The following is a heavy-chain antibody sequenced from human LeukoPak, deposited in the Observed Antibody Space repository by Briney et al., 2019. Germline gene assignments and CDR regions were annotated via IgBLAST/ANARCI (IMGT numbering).Heavy chain of an antibody. J-gene: IGHJ3*02. CDR2: ISWNSSSI. Sequence: GGSLRLSCAASGFTFDDYAMHWVRQAPGQGLEWVSGISWNSSSIGHEGYVKGRFTISRYNAKNSLYLQMNSLRAEDMALYYCAKDISGAFDIWGQGTMVTVSS. CDR3: AKDISGAFDI. CDR1: GFTFDDYA. V-gene: IGHV3-9*03. D-gene: IGHD3-10*01.